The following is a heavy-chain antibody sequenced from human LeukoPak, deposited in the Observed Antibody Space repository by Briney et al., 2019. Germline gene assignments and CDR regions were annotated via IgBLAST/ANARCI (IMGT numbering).Heavy chain of an antibody. J-gene: IGHJ6*02. CDR1: GFTFSSYW. CDR2: IKQDGSEK. CDR3: ARDGSGIAYYYYGMDV. D-gene: IGHD6-13*01. Sequence: GGSLRLSCAASGFTFSSYWMSWVRQAPGKGLEWVANIKQDGSEKYYVDSVKGRFTISRDNAKNSVYLQTNSLRAEDTAVYYCARDGSGIAYYYYGMDVWGQGTTVIVSS. V-gene: IGHV3-7*01.